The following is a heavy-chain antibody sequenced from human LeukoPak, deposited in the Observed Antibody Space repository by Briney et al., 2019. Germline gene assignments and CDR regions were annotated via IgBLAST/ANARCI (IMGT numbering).Heavy chain of an antibody. J-gene: IGHJ4*02. CDR1: GGSFSGYY. Sequence: PSETLSLTCAVYGGSFSGYYWSWIRRPPGKGLEWIGEINHSGSTNYNLSLKSRVTISVDTSKNQFSLKLSSVTAADTVVYYCARGGTYSSSWYRSWGQGTLVTVSS. V-gene: IGHV4-34*01. CDR3: ARGGTYSSSWYRS. CDR2: INHSGST. D-gene: IGHD6-13*01.